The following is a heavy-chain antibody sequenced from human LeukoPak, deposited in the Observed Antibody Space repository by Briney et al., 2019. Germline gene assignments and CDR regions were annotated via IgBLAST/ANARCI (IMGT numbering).Heavy chain of an antibody. Sequence: QTGGSLRLSCAASGFTFSSYAMSWVRQAPGKGLEWVSAISGSGGSTYYADSVKGRFTISRDNSKNTLYLQMNSLRAEDTAVYYCARVPSFRIVVVPAAMGYYFDYWGQGTLVTVSS. CDR3: ARVPSFRIVVVPAAMGYYFDY. CDR2: ISGSGGST. CDR1: GFTFSSYA. V-gene: IGHV3-23*01. J-gene: IGHJ4*02. D-gene: IGHD2-2*01.